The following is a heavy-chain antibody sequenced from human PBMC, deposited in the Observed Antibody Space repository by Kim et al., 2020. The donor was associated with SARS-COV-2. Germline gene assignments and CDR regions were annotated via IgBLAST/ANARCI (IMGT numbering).Heavy chain of an antibody. CDR3: ARSRGPLRYFDWLLPAGVNWFDP. J-gene: IGHJ5*02. CDR1: GYTFTSYD. V-gene: IGHV1-8*01. D-gene: IGHD3-9*01. Sequence: ASVKVSCKASGYTFTSYDINWVRQATGQGLEWMGWMNPNSGNTGYAQKFQGRVTMTRNTSISTAYMELSSLRSEDTAVYYCARSRGPLRYFDWLLPAGVNWFDPWGQGTLVTVSS. CDR2: MNPNSGNT.